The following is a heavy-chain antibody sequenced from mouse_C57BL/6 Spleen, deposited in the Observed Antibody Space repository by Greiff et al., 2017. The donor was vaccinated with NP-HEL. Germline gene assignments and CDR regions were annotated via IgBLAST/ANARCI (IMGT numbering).Heavy chain of an antibody. J-gene: IGHJ2*01. CDR2: ISYSGST. CDR1: GYSITSGYD. CDR3: ARGDITTVVDY. V-gene: IGHV3-1*01. Sequence: DVQLQESGPGMVKPSQSLSLTCTVTGYSITSGYDWHWIRHFPGNKLEWMGYISYSGSTNYNPSLKSRISITHDTSKNHFFLKLNSGTTEDTATYYCARGDITTVVDYWGQGTTLTVSS. D-gene: IGHD1-1*01.